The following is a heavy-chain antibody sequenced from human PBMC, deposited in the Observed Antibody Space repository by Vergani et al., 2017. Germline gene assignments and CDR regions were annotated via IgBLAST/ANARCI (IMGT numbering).Heavy chain of an antibody. Sequence: EVQLLQSGGGVIQPGGSVRLSCAASGFTFINAWMTWVRQAQGKGLEWVGRIKSNTDGGTTDYAAPVKGKFTISRDDSKNTLYLQMNSLKTEDTAVYYCTTDNQQSSLRHCSVTNCYWCVFDIWVQGTVVTVSS. CDR2: IKSNTDGGTT. D-gene: IGHD2-15*01. CDR3: TTDNQQSSLRHCSVTNCYWCVFDI. V-gene: IGHV3-15*01. CDR1: GFTFINAW. J-gene: IGHJ3*02.